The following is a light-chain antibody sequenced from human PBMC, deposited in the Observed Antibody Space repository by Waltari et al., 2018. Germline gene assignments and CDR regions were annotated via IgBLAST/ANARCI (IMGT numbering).Light chain of an antibody. CDR2: ESS. CDR3: QQRSGWPPT. V-gene: IGKV3-11*01. Sequence: EIVLTQSPATLSLSPGERATLYCRASQSIDNFLAWYQQKPGQDPRPLIYESSNRATDIPARFSGSASGTDFTLTISSLGPEDFAVYYCQQRSGWPPTFGGGTKVDI. J-gene: IGKJ4*01. CDR1: QSIDNF.